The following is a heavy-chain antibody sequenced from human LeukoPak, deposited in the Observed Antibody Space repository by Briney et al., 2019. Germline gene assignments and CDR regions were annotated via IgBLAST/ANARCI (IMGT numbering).Heavy chain of an antibody. CDR2: ISSRSSYI. J-gene: IGHJ4*02. Sequence: PGGSLRLSCAASGFNFSSYSMNWVRQAPGKGLQWVSSISSRSSYIYYADSVKGRFTISRDNAKNSLYLQMNSLRAEDTAVYYCARDPYDYVWGSYLPPSYWGQGTLVTVSS. CDR1: GFNFSSYS. D-gene: IGHD3-16*02. CDR3: ARDPYDYVWGSYLPPSY. V-gene: IGHV3-21*01.